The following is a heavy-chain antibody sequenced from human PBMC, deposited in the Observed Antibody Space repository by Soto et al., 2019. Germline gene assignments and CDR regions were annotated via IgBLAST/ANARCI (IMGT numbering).Heavy chain of an antibody. J-gene: IGHJ3*02. CDR2: ISGSCGST. CDR1: GFTFSSYA. Sequence: EVQLLESGGGLVQPGGSLRLSCAASGFTFSSYAMSWVRQAPGKGLEWVSAISGSCGSTYYADSVKGRFTISRDNSKNTLYLQMNSLRDEDTAVYYCAKRQLHLGAAFDIWGQGTMVTVSS. V-gene: IGHV3-23*01. CDR3: AKRQLHLGAAFDI. D-gene: IGHD1-26*01.